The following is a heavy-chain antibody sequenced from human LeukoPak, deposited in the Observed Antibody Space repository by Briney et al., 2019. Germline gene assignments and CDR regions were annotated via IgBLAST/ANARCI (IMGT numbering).Heavy chain of an antibody. CDR2: ISSSSSYI. Sequence: PGGSLRLSCAASGFTFSSYSMNWVRQAPGKGLEWVSSISSSSSYIYYADSVKGRFTISRDNAKNSLYLQMNSLRAEDTAVYYCARGIPHCSSTSCHYYYYYYYMDVWGKGTTVTISS. CDR3: ARGIPHCSSTSCHYYYYYYYMDV. J-gene: IGHJ6*03. V-gene: IGHV3-21*01. D-gene: IGHD2-2*01. CDR1: GFTFSSYS.